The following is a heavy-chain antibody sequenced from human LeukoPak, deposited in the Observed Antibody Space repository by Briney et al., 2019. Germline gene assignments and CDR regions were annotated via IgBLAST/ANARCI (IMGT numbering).Heavy chain of an antibody. Sequence: ASVKVSCKASGYTFTSYTIHWVRQARQAPGQRLEWMGWINAGNGNTKYSQKFQGRVTITRDTSASTVYMELSSLRSEDTAVYYCATSIVGATTLGLWGQGTLVTVSS. CDR3: ATSIVGATTLGL. CDR1: GYTFTSYT. J-gene: IGHJ4*02. V-gene: IGHV1-3*01. CDR2: INAGNGNT. D-gene: IGHD1-26*01.